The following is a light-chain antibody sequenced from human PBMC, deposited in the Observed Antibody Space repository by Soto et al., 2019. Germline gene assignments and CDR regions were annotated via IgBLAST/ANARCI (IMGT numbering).Light chain of an antibody. Sequence: DIQMTQSPSSRSASVGGMSTISCRASQGIRNDLGWYQQRPRKAPKRLIYAASTLQPGVPSRFSGSGSGTDFTLTINSLQAEDFATYYCQQSYNGPFTFGPGTKVDIK. J-gene: IGKJ3*01. CDR2: AAS. CDR1: QGIRND. CDR3: QQSYNGPFT. V-gene: IGKV1-39*01.